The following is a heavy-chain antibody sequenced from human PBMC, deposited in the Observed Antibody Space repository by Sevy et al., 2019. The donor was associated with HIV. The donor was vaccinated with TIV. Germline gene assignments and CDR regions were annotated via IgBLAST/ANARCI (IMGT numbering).Heavy chain of an antibody. D-gene: IGHD3-3*01. Sequence: ASVKLSCKASGYTFTSYDINWVRQATGQGLEWMGWMNPNSGNTGYAQKFQGRVTMTRNTSISTAYMELSSLRSEDTAVYYCARGADYDFWRPRSNYGMDVWGQGTTVTVSS. CDR3: ARGADYDFWRPRSNYGMDV. CDR2: MNPNSGNT. V-gene: IGHV1-8*01. J-gene: IGHJ6*02. CDR1: GYTFTSYD.